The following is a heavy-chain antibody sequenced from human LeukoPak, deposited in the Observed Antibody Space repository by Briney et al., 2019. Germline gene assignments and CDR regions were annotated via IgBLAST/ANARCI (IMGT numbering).Heavy chain of an antibody. J-gene: IGHJ3*02. D-gene: IGHD6-19*01. Sequence: GGSLRLSCAASGFTFSSYVMSWVRQAPGKGLEWVSSISSSSSYIYYADSVKGRFTISRDNAKNSLYLQMNSLRAEDTAVYYCARDLLGSSGWYMRVNAFDIWGQGTMVTVSS. V-gene: IGHV3-21*01. CDR3: ARDLLGSSGWYMRVNAFDI. CDR1: GFTFSSYV. CDR2: ISSSSSYI.